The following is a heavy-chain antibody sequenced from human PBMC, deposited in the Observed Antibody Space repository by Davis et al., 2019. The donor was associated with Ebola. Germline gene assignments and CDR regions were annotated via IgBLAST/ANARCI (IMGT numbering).Heavy chain of an antibody. CDR2: THYSGSS. V-gene: IGHV4-39*07. J-gene: IGHJ4*02. Sequence: SETLSLPCTVFGGSISSSTFYWGWIRHPPGQGLEWIGNTHYSGSSDYNASLESRVTISVDTSKNQFSLKPSSVTSAATAVYYCARGLRPFDYWGQGAMVTVSS. CDR3: ARGLRPFDY. CDR1: GGSISSSTFY.